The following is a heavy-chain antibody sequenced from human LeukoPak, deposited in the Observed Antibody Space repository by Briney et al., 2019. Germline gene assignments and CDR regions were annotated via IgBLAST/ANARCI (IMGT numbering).Heavy chain of an antibody. CDR1: GGYIGSYY. Sequence: KPSETLSLTCTVSGGYIGSYYWSWIRQTAGKGLEWIGRIYTSGSTNYNPSLKSRVTMSVDTSKKQLSLKMNSVTAADTAVYYCARLPPYCSSTSCPFDYWGQGTPVTVSS. CDR2: IYTSGST. J-gene: IGHJ4*02. CDR3: ARLPPYCSSTSCPFDY. V-gene: IGHV4-4*07. D-gene: IGHD2-2*01.